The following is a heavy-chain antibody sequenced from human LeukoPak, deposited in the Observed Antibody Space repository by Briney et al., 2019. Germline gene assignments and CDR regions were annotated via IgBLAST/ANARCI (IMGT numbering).Heavy chain of an antibody. D-gene: IGHD1-14*01. J-gene: IGHJ4*02. Sequence: GGSLRLSCAASGFTFSSYAMHRVRQAPGKGLEYVSAISSNGGSTYYANSVKGRFTISRDNSKNTLYLQMGSLRAEDMAVYYCARGPRDHPDYWGQGTLVTVSS. CDR2: ISSNGGST. V-gene: IGHV3-64*01. CDR1: GFTFSSYA. CDR3: ARGPRDHPDY.